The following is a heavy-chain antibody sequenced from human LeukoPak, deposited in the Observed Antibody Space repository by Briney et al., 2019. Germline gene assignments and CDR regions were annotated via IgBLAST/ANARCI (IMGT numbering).Heavy chain of an antibody. D-gene: IGHD3-3*01. Sequence: GGSLRLSCAASGFTFSSHWMSWVRQAPGKGLEWVANIKQDGSEKYYVDSVKGRFTISRDNAKNSLYLQMNSLRAEDTAVYYCASSYYDFWSGYYYGLLGYFQNWGQGTLVTVSS. CDR1: GFTFSSHW. V-gene: IGHV3-7*01. J-gene: IGHJ1*01. CDR3: ASSYYDFWSGYYYGLLGYFQN. CDR2: IKQDGSEK.